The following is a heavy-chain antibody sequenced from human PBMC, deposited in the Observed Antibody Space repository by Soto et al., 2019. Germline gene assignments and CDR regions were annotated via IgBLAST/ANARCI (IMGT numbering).Heavy chain of an antibody. V-gene: IGHV3-23*01. J-gene: IGHJ4*02. CDR2: ISGSGGST. Sequence: GGSLRLSCAASGFTFSSYAMSWVRQAPGKGLEWVSAISGSGGSTYYADSVKGRFTISRDNSKNTLYLQMNSLRAEDTAVYYCEKDHRPKLRFLEWLLLFDYWGQGTLVTVSS. CDR1: GFTFSSYA. D-gene: IGHD3-3*01. CDR3: EKDHRPKLRFLEWLLLFDY.